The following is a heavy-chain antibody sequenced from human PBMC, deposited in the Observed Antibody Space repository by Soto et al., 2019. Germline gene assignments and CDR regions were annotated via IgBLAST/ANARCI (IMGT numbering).Heavy chain of an antibody. CDR2: IYYGGST. CDR1: GDSISGSSYY. D-gene: IGHD3-22*01. J-gene: IGHJ4*02. Sequence: SETLSLTCAVSGDSISGSSYYWGWIRQAPEKGLEWIGTIYYGGSTYYNPSLKSRVSISVDTSKNQFSLKLSSVTAADTTVYYCARHNFYFDSSGYFLPDYWGQGTLVTVSS. V-gene: IGHV4-39*01. CDR3: ARHNFYFDSSGYFLPDY.